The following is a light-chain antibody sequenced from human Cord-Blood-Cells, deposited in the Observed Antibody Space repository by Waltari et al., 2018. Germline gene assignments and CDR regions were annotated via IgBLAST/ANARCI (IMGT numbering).Light chain of an antibody. CDR2: AAS. J-gene: IGKJ2*03. CDR3: QQSYSTPYS. V-gene: IGKV1-39*01. Sequence: DIQMTQSPSSLSASVGDRVTITCRASQSISSYLNWYQQKPGKAPKLLIYAASSCQSGVPSRFSGSVSGTDFTLTISSLQPEDCATYYCQQSYSTPYSFGQGTKLEIK. CDR1: QSISSY.